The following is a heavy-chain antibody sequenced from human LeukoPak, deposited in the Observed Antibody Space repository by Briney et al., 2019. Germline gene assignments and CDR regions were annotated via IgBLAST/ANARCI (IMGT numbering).Heavy chain of an antibody. Sequence: SETLSLICTVSGYSISSGYYWGWIRQPPGKGLEWIGSIYHSGSTYYNPSLKSRVTISVDTSKNQFSLKLSSVTAADTAVYYCAREAWTKDFDYWGQGTLVTVSS. CDR1: GYSISSGYY. CDR2: IYHSGST. V-gene: IGHV4-38-2*02. CDR3: AREAWTKDFDY. D-gene: IGHD3/OR15-3a*01. J-gene: IGHJ4*02.